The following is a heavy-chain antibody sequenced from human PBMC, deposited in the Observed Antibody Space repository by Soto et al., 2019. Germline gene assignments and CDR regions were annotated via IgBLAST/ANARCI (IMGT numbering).Heavy chain of an antibody. D-gene: IGHD3-16*01. V-gene: IGHV3-72*01. CDR2: TKNKANSYTT. J-gene: IGHJ4*02. CDR1: GFTFSDRY. Sequence: GGSLRLSCAASGFTFSDRYMDWVRQAPGKGLEWVGRTKNKANSYTTEYAASVKGRFTISRDYSRDSVYLQMNSLKTDDTAVYYCTIEGAYPGPDFDYWGQGTLVTVSS. CDR3: TIEGAYPGPDFDY.